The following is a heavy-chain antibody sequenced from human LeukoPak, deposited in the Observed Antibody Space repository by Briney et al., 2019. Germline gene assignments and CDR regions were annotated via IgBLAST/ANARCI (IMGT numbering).Heavy chain of an antibody. CDR1: GFTFGSYS. Sequence: GGSLRLSCAASGFTFGSYSMNWVRQAPGKGLEGVSSISSSSSYIYYADSVKGRFTISRDNAKNSLYLQMNSLRAEDTAVYYCAREGPDIVVVPAARACGMDVWGQGTTVTVSS. V-gene: IGHV3-21*01. CDR3: AREGPDIVVVPAARACGMDV. CDR2: ISSSSSYI. D-gene: IGHD2-2*01. J-gene: IGHJ6*02.